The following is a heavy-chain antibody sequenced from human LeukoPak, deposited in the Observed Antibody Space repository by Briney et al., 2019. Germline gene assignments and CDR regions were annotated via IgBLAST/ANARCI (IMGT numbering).Heavy chain of an antibody. CDR1: GFTFSSYA. V-gene: IGHV3-23*01. CDR2: ISGSGGST. J-gene: IGHJ3*02. CDR3: AKAHYDFWSGYYSPSAFDI. D-gene: IGHD3-3*01. Sequence: PGGSLRLSCAASGFTFSSYAMSWVRQAPGKGLEWVSAISGSGGSTYYADSVKGRFTISRDNSKNTLYLQMNSLRAEDTAVYYCAKAHYDFWSGYYSPSAFDIWGQGTMVTVSS.